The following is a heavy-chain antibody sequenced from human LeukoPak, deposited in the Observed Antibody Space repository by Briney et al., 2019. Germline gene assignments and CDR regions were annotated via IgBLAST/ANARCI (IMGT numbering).Heavy chain of an antibody. V-gene: IGHV4-61*09. J-gene: IGHJ4*02. CDR1: GGSISSGSYC. D-gene: IGHD6-13*01. CDR3: AREGVRSSWYPYYFDY. Sequence: SETLSLTCTVSGGSISSGSYCWSWIRQPAGKGLEWIGHIYSSGSTNYNPSLKSRVTISVETSKNEFSLKLRSVTAADTAVYYCAREGVRSSWYPYYFDYWGQGTLVTVSS. CDR2: IYSSGST.